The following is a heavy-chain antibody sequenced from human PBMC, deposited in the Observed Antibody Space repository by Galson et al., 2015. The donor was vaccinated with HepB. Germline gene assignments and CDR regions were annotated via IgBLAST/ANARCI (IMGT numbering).Heavy chain of an antibody. CDR1: GFTFDDYT. CDR2: ISWDGGST. CDR3: AKGGDPQVVPAASAFDI. D-gene: IGHD2-2*01. Sequence: SLRLSCAASGFTFDDYTMHWVRQAPGKGLEWVSLISWDGGSTYYADSVKGRFTISRDNSKNSLYLQMNSLRTEDTALYYCAKGGDPQVVPAASAFDIWGQGTMVTVSS. J-gene: IGHJ3*02. V-gene: IGHV3-43*01.